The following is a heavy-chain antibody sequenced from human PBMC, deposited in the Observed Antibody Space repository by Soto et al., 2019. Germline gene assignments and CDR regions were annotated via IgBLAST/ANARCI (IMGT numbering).Heavy chain of an antibody. CDR1: GYTFTSYG. J-gene: IGHJ4*02. CDR3: VRGRRPKHIAVAGTPYFDY. V-gene: IGHV1-18*01. D-gene: IGHD6-19*01. CDR2: ISAYNGNT. Sequence: GASVKVSCKASGYTFTSYGISWVRQAPGQGLEWMGWISAYNGNTNYAQKLQGRVTMTTDTSTSTAYMELRSLRSDDTAVYYCVRGRRPKHIAVAGTPYFDYWGQGTLVTVSS.